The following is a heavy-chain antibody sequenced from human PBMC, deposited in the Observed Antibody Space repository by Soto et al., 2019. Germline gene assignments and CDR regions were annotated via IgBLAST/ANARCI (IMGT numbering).Heavy chain of an antibody. D-gene: IGHD3-3*01. V-gene: IGHV3-30-3*01. CDR3: ARGGENNFWSGFPDY. CDR2: VSYDASNK. J-gene: IGHJ4*02. Sequence: QVHLVESGGGVVQPGKSLRLSCAASGFTFSRFAINWVRQTPGKGLEWVAVVSYDASNKMYADSVTGRFTISRDNFRNMVFLQMSSLSAEDTAIYYCARGGENNFWSGFPDYWGQGTLVTVSS. CDR1: GFTFSRFA.